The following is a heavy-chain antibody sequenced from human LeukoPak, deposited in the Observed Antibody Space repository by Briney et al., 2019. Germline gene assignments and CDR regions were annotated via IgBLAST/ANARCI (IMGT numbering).Heavy chain of an antibody. Sequence: GGSLRLSCAASGFTVSSNYMSWVRQAPGKGLEWVSVIYSGGSTYYADSVKGRFTISRDNSKNTLYLQMNSLRAEDTAVYYCARDLRGSVSYSFDYWGQGTLVTVSS. V-gene: IGHV3-53*01. CDR2: IYSGGST. CDR1: GFTVSSNY. D-gene: IGHD3-10*01. CDR3: ARDLRGSVSYSFDY. J-gene: IGHJ4*02.